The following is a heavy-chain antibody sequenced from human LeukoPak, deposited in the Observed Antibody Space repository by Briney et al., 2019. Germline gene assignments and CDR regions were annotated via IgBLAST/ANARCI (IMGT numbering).Heavy chain of an antibody. V-gene: IGHV1-18*01. Sequence: ASVKVSCKASGYTFTSYGISWVRQAPGQGLEWMGWISAYNGKTNYAQRLQGRVTLTTDTSTSTASTELRSLRSDDTAVYYCAIVGDYVWGSLLYYFDYWGQGTLVTVSS. CDR1: GYTFTSYG. CDR3: AIVGDYVWGSLLYYFDY. CDR2: ISAYNGKT. J-gene: IGHJ4*02. D-gene: IGHD3-16*01.